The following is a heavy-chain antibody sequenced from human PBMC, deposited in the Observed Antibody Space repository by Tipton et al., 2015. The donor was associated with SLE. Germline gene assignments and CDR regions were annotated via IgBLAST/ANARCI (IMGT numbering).Heavy chain of an antibody. V-gene: IGHV3-11*01. CDR2: ISGSGSRI. J-gene: IGHJ4*02. D-gene: IGHD3-16*01. Sequence: SLRLSCAASGFTFSDYYMNWIRQAPGKGPEWIADISGSGSRIYYADSVKGRFTISRDNAEKSLYLQMNSLRTEDTAFYYCAASRTYGASFPSPSPFDYWGQGALVPVSS. CDR1: GFTFSDYY. CDR3: AASRTYGASFPSPSPFDY.